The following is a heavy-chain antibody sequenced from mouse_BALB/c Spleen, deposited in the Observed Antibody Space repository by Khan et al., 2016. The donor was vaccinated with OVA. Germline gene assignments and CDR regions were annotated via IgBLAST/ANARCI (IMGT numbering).Heavy chain of an antibody. CDR2: INPYNVGT. CDR1: GYTFTNYV. V-gene: IGHV1S136*01. D-gene: IGHD1-1*01. Sequence: VQLQQSGPELVKPGASVKMSCKASGYTFTNYVMHWVKQKPGQGLEWIGYINPYNVGTIHNEKFRGKATLTSDKSSSTAYMELSRLTSEDSAVFYCARYASSPYYALDYWGQGTAVTVSS. CDR3: ARYASSPYYALDY. J-gene: IGHJ4*01.